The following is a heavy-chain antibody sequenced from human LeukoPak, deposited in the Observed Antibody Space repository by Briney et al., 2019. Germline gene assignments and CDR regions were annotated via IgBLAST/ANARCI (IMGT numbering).Heavy chain of an antibody. D-gene: IGHD4-17*01. CDR1: GGSINSGGYY. CDR3: ARGPDYGDYEVLFDY. J-gene: IGHJ4*02. Sequence: SETLSLTCTVSGGSINSGGYYWSWIRQHPGKGLEWIGYIYYSGSTYYNPSLKSRVTISVDTSKNQFSLKLSSVTAADTAVYYCARGPDYGDYEVLFDYWGQGTLVIVSS. V-gene: IGHV4-31*03. CDR2: IYYSGST.